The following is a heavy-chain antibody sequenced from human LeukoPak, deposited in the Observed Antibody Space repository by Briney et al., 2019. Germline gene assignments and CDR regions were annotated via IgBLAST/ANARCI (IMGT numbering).Heavy chain of an antibody. V-gene: IGHV4-34*01. Sequence: SETLSLTCTVSGGSISSYYWSWIRQPPGKGLEWIGEINHSGSTNYNPSLKSRVTISVDTSKNQFSLKLSSVTAADTAVYYCARGPYRKGHCSGGSCYQNDYWDQGTLVTVSS. J-gene: IGHJ4*02. D-gene: IGHD2-15*01. CDR1: GGSISSYY. CDR3: ARGPYRKGHCSGGSCYQNDY. CDR2: INHSGST.